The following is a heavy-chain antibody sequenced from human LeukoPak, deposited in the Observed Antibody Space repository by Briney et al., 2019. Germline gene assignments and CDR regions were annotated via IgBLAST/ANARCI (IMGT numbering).Heavy chain of an antibody. CDR3: AKSGNQWELRLDY. Sequence: SETLSLTCTVSRGSISTYFWSWIRQPAGKGLEWIGHIYSSGRTNYNPSLKSRVTMSVDTSKNQFSLRLSSVTAADTAVYYCAKSGNQWELRLDYWGQGALVTVSS. D-gene: IGHD1-26*01. CDR2: IYSSGRT. CDR1: RGSISTYF. J-gene: IGHJ4*02. V-gene: IGHV4-4*07.